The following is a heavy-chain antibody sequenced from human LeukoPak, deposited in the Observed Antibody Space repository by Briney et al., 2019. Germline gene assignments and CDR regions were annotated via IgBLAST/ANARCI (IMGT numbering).Heavy chain of an antibody. V-gene: IGHV3-9*01. CDR1: GFTFDHYA. CDR2: IDWDSAGL. D-gene: IGHD6-19*01. J-gene: IGHJ4*02. Sequence: GRSLRLSCAASGFTFDHYAMHWVRQVPGKGPEWVSGIDWDSAGLGYADSVKGRFTISRDSSKNTLYLQMNSLRVEDTAVYYCARDPYSTGYYDYWGQGTLVTVSS. CDR3: ARDPYSTGYYDY.